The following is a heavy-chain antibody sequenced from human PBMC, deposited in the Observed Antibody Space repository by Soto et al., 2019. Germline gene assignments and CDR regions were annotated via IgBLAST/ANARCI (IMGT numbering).Heavy chain of an antibody. CDR2: ISGSGGST. J-gene: IGHJ4*02. CDR3: AKDRSAVAGLPLDY. CDR1: GFTFSSHA. V-gene: IGHV3-23*01. Sequence: GSLTLSSAASGFTFSSHAMSWVRQAPGKGLEWVSAISGSGGSTYYADSVKGRFTISRDKSKNTLYLQMNSLRGEDTAVYYCAKDRSAVAGLPLDYWGQGTLVTVSS. D-gene: IGHD6-19*01.